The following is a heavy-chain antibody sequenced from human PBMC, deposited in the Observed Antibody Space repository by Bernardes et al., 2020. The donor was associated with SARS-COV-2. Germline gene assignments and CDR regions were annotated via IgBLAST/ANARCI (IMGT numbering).Heavy chain of an antibody. CDR2: INPNSGGT. CDR3: ARYDFWSGYYYYGMDV. J-gene: IGHJ6*02. D-gene: IGHD3-3*01. V-gene: IGHV1-2*04. CDR1: GYTFTGYY. Sequence: ASVKDSCKASGYTFTGYYMHWVRQAPGQGLEWMGWINPNSGGTNYAQKFQGWVTMTRDTSISTAYMELSRLRSDDTAVYYCARYDFWSGYYYYGMDVWGQGTTVTVSS.